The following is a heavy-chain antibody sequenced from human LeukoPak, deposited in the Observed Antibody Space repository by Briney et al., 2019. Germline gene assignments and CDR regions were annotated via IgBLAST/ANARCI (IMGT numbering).Heavy chain of an antibody. CDR3: AKSNGYGLVDI. V-gene: IGHV4-59*11. CDR2: ISYSGNT. J-gene: IGHJ3*02. CDR1: GGSINSHY. D-gene: IGHD3-10*01. Sequence: SETLSLTCTVSGGSINSHYWSWVRQPPGKGLVWIGYISYSGNTNYNPSLKSRVTISMHTSKNQLSLKLNSVTAADTAVYYCAKSNGYGLVDIWGQGTMVTVSS.